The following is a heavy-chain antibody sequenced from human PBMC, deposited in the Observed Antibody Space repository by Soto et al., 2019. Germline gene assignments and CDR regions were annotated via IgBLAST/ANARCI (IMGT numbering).Heavy chain of an antibody. CDR2: ISGSGST. D-gene: IGHD3-10*01. V-gene: IGHV4-59*11. CDR3: ARSSMVPVEYFDL. Sequence: SETLSLTCPVSGDSLTNHYWTCIRQPPGKGLEWIGHISGSGSTNYSPALKSRVSTSVDTSKNLFSLKMNSVTAADTAVYYCARSSMVPVEYFDLWGQGTLVTV. CDR1: GDSLTNHY. J-gene: IGHJ4*02.